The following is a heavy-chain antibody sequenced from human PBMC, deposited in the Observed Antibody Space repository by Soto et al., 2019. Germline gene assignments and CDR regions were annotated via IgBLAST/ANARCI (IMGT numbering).Heavy chain of an antibody. CDR2: IYYSGST. V-gene: IGHV4-39*01. CDR3: ARLNGYCISTNCHGYYGMDV. J-gene: IGHJ6*02. D-gene: IGHD2-2*03. Sequence: SETLSLTCTVSGGSISSSSYYWGWIRQPPGKGLEWIGTIYYSGSTYYNPSLKSRVTISVDTSKNEFSLRLSSVTAADTAVYYCARLNGYCISTNCHGYYGMDVWGQGTTVTVSS. CDR1: GGSISSSSYY.